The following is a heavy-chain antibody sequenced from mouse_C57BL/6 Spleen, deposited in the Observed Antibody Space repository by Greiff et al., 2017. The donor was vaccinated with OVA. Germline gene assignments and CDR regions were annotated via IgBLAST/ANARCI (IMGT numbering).Heavy chain of an antibody. V-gene: IGHV1-4*01. CDR3: ARYHEFSYAMDY. J-gene: IGHJ4*01. CDR1: GYTFTSYT. CDR2: INPSSGYT. Sequence: QVQLQQSGAELARPGASVKMSCKASGYTFTSYTMHWVKQRPGQGLEWIGYINPSSGYTKYNQKFKDKATLTADKSSSTAYMQLSSLTSEDSAVYYCARYHEFSYAMDYWGQGTSVTVSS.